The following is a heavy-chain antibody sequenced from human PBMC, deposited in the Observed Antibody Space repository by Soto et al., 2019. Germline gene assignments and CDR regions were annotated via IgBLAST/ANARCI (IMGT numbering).Heavy chain of an antibody. Sequence: QVQVVQSGAEVKKPGSSVKVSCKVSGGIFTNNAISWVRQAPGQGLEWLGGVIPLFDTAYYAQIFRGRLRISADGATTTAYVELSGLTSADTAVYFCATGGHNDGYNFYLGMDVWGQGTTVTVS. CDR1: GGIFTNNA. J-gene: IGHJ6*02. V-gene: IGHV1-69*01. CDR3: ATGGHNDGYNFYLGMDV. D-gene: IGHD5-18*01. CDR2: VIPLFDTA.